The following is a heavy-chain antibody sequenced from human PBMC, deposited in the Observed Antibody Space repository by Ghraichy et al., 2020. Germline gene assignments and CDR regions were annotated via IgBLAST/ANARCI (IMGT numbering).Heavy chain of an antibody. CDR3: SRVKYYDTSGPYGMDV. CDR2: INNVGSST. CDR1: GFTFSNYW. J-gene: IGHJ6*02. Sequence: GGSLRLSCAASGFTFSNYWMHWVRQAPGKGLVWVSHINNVGSSTAYADSVKGRFTISRDNAKRTLYLQMNSLRAEDTAVYFCSRVKYYDTSGPYGMDVWGRGTTVTVSS. D-gene: IGHD3-22*01. V-gene: IGHV3-74*01.